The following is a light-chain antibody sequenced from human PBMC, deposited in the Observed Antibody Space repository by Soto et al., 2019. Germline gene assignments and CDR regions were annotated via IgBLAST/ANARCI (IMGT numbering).Light chain of an antibody. CDR3: QQANSFPYT. CDR1: QGISSR. Sequence: DIQMTQSPSSVSVSVGDRVTITCRASQGISSRLAWYQQKPGKAPKLLIYDASGLQSGVPSRISGSGSGTDFTLTISSLQPEDFATYYCQQANSFPYTFGQGTKLEIK. V-gene: IGKV1-12*01. CDR2: DAS. J-gene: IGKJ2*01.